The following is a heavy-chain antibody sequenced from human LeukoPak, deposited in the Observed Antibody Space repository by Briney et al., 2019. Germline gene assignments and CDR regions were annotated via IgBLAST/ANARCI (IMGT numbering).Heavy chain of an antibody. CDR2: IYPGDSDT. D-gene: IGHD6-19*01. J-gene: IGHJ4*02. V-gene: IGHV5-51*01. Sequence: GESLKISCKGSGYSFTGNWIGWVRQMPGKGLEWMGIIYPGDSDTRYSPSFQGQVTISADKSISTAYLQWSSLKASDTATYYCARHLKYSGGGHYFDYWGQGTLVTVSA. CDR3: ARHLKYSGGGHYFDY. CDR1: GYSFTGNW.